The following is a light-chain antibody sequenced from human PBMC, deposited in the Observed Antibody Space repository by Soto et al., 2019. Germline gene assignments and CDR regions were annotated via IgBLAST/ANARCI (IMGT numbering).Light chain of an antibody. CDR2: EVR. V-gene: IGLV2-14*01. Sequence: QSVLTQPASVSGSPGQSITISCNGTSSDVGAYNYVSWNQQYPGKAPKVIIFEVRKRPSGVSNRFSGSTSGNAASLTISALQTDDEADYFCCSSAPESTYVCGTGTKV. J-gene: IGLJ1*01. CDR1: SSDVGAYNY. CDR3: CSSAPESTYV.